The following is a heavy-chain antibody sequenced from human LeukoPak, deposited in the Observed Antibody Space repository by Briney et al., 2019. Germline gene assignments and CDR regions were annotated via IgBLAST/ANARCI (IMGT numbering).Heavy chain of an antibody. D-gene: IGHD3-22*01. CDR2: ISSSGSTI. CDR1: GFTFSSYE. V-gene: IGHV3-48*03. Sequence: GGSLRLSCTASGFTFSSYEMNWVRQAPGKGLEWVSYISSSGSTIYYADSVKGRFTISRDNSKNTLYLQMNSLRAEDTAVYYCAKDRAYYSDSSGYYLVRAYDYWGQGTLVTVSS. J-gene: IGHJ4*02. CDR3: AKDRAYYSDSSGYYLVRAYDY.